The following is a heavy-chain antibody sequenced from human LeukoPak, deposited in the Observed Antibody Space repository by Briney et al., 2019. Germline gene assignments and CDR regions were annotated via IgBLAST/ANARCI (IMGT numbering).Heavy chain of an antibody. J-gene: IGHJ4*02. D-gene: IGHD3-10*01. CDR3: AKDAPVVRGVIIAFDY. V-gene: IGHV1-46*01. Sequence: ASVKVSCKASGYTFTSYYMHWVRQAPGQGLEWMGIINPSGGSTSYAQKFQGRVTMTRDTSTSTVYMELSSLRSEDTAVYYCAKDAPVVRGVIIAFDYWGQGTLVTVSS. CDR2: INPSGGST. CDR1: GYTFTSYY.